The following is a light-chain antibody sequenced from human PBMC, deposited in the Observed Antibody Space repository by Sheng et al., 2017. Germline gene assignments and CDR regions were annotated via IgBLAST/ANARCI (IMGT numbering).Light chain of an antibody. V-gene: IGLV1-51*01. CDR1: SSNIGNNY. CDR2: DNN. CDR3: GTWDSSLSGGV. Sequence: QSVLTQPPSVSAAPGQKVTISCSGSSSNIGNNYVSWYQQLPGTAPKLLIYDNNERPSGIPDRFSGSKSGTSATLGITGLLTGDEADYYCGTWDSSLSGGVFGGGTKLTVL. J-gene: IGLJ3*02.